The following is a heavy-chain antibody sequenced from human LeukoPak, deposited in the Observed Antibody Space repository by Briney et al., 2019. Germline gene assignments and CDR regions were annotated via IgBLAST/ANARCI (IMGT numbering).Heavy chain of an antibody. D-gene: IGHD5-18*01. V-gene: IGHV4-34*01. CDR1: GGSFSGYY. Sequence: PSETLSLTCAVYGGSFSGYYWSCIRQPPGKGLEWIGEINHSGSTNYNPSLKSRVTISVDTSKNQFSLKLSSVTAADTAVYYCAREARKKYSYGYRFDYFDYWGQGTLVTVSS. J-gene: IGHJ4*02. CDR3: AREARKKYSYGYRFDYFDY. CDR2: INHSGST.